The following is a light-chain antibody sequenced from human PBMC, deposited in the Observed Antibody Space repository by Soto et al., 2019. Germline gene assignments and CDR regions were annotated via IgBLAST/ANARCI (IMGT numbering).Light chain of an antibody. CDR2: AAS. CDR3: HQNYYLPT. V-gene: IGKV1-39*01. J-gene: IGKJ5*01. CDR1: QNLHSY. Sequence: DIQMTQSPASLSASVGDRVTLACRARQNLHSYLNWYQQKPEKAPELRIYAASSLHSGVPSRFSGSGSGTDFTLTVSSLQPEDFATFYCHQNYYLPTFGPGTRLEIK.